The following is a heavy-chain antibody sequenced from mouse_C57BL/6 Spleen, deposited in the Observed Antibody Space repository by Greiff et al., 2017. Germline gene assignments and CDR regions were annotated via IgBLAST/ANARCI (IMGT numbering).Heavy chain of an antibody. CDR2: IYPRDGST. Sequence: VQLQQSGPELVKPGASVKLSCKASGYNFTSYDINWVKQRPGQGLEWIGRIYPRDGSTKYNEKFKGKATVTVDTSSSTAYMELNSLTSEDSAVYFCARETGTGFAYWGQGTLVTVSA. D-gene: IGHD4-1*01. J-gene: IGHJ3*01. V-gene: IGHV1-85*01. CDR3: ARETGTGFAY. CDR1: GYNFTSYD.